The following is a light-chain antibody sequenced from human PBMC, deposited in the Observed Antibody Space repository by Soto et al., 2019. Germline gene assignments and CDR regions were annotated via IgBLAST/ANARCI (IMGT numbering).Light chain of an antibody. CDR3: GTWDSSFYV. V-gene: IGLV1-51*01. CDR1: SSNIGNNY. Sequence: SVLTQPPSVSAAPGQKVTISRSGSSSNIGNNYVSWYQQLPGTAPKLLIYDNNKRPSGIPDRFSGSKSGTSATLGITGLQTGDEADYYCGTWDSSFYVFGTGTKVTVL. J-gene: IGLJ1*01. CDR2: DNN.